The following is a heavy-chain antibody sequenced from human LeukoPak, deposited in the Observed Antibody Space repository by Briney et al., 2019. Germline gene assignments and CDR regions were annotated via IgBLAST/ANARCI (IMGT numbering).Heavy chain of an antibody. D-gene: IGHD2-2*02. CDR3: ASYCSSTSCYRGYFDY. CDR2: ISSSSSTI. V-gene: IGHV3-48*01. J-gene: IGHJ4*02. CDR1: GFTSSSYS. Sequence: GGSLRLSCAASGFTSSSYSMNWVRQAPGKGLEWVSYISSSSSTIYYADSVKGRFTISRDNAKNSLYLQMNSLRAEDTAVYYCASYCSSTSCYRGYFDYWGQGTLVTVSS.